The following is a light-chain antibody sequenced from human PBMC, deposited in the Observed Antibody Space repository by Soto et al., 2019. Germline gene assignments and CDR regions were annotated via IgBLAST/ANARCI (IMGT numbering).Light chain of an antibody. CDR2: AAS. Sequence: DIQMTQSPSSLSASVGDRVTITCRASQGISNYLAWYQQIPGKIPKLLIYAASTLQSGVPSRFSGSGSGTDFTLTISSLEPEDVATYYCQKYNSAPPSTFGQGTKLEIK. V-gene: IGKV1-27*01. CDR3: QKYNSAPPST. CDR1: QGISNY. J-gene: IGKJ2*01.